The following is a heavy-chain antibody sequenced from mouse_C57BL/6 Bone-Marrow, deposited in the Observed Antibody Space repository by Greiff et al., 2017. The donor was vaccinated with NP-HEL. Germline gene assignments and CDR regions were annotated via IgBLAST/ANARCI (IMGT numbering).Heavy chain of an antibody. J-gene: IGHJ4*01. CDR1: GFTFNTYA. D-gene: IGHD3-3*01. Sequence: EVQPVESGGGLVQPKGSLKLSCAASGFTFNTYAMHWVRQAPGKGLEWVARLRSKSSNYATYYADSVKDRFTISIDVSQSMLYLQMNNLKTEDTAMYYCVRGPLGRRGAMDYWGQGTSVTVSS. V-gene: IGHV10-3*01. CDR2: LRSKSSNYAT. CDR3: VRGPLGRRGAMDY.